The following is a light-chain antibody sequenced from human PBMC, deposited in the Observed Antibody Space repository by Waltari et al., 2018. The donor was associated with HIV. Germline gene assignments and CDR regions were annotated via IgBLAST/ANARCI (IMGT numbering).Light chain of an antibody. Sequence: EIVLTQSPATLSVSPGERATLSCRASQSVSSYLAWYQQKPGQAPRLLIYGTSSRATGIPARCSGSGSGTDFTLTISSLEPGDFGVYYCQQRSSWPITFGQGTRLEIK. CDR3: QQRSSWPIT. V-gene: IGKV3-11*01. J-gene: IGKJ5*01. CDR2: GTS. CDR1: QSVSSY.